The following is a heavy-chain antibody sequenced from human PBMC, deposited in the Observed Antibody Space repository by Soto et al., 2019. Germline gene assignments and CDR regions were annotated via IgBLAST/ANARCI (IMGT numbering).Heavy chain of an antibody. Sequence: ASVKVSCTASGYTFTSYAMHWVRQAPGQRLEWMGWINAGNGNTKYSQKFQGRVTITRDTSASTAYMELSSLRAEDTAVYYCARSPGRDGYNHFEYWGQGALVTVSS. D-gene: IGHD5-12*01. CDR2: INAGNGNT. CDR1: GYTFTSYA. J-gene: IGHJ4*02. V-gene: IGHV1-3*01. CDR3: ARSPGRDGYNHFEY.